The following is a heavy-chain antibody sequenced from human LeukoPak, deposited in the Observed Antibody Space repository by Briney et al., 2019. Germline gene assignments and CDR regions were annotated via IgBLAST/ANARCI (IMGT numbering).Heavy chain of an antibody. CDR2: IYYSGST. J-gene: IGHJ6*03. CDR1: GGSISSGDYY. V-gene: IGHV4-30-4*08. Sequence: PSETLSLTCTVSGGSISSGDYYWSWIRQPPGKGLEWIGYIYYSGSTYYNPSLKSRVTISVDTSKNQFSLKLSSVTAADTAVYYCARAPSQSPGLYYYYYMDVWGKGTTVTVSS. CDR3: ARAPSQSPGLYYYYYMDV.